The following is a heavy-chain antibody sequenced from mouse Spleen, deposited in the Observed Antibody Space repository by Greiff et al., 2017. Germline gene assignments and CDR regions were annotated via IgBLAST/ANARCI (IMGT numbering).Heavy chain of an antibody. D-gene: IGHD1-1*01. V-gene: IGHV1-81*01. CDR1: GYTFTSYG. J-gene: IGHJ2*01. CDR3: ARITTVVADY. Sequence: VKLVESGAELARPGASVKLSCKASGYTFTSYGISWVKQRTGQGLEWIGEIYPRSGNTYYNEKFKGKATLTADKSSSTAYMELRSLTSEDSAVYFCARITTVVADYWGQGTTLTVSS. CDR2: IYPRSGNT.